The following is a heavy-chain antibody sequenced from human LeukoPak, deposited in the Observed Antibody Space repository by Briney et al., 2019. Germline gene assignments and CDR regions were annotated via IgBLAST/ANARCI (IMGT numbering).Heavy chain of an antibody. Sequence: SETLSLTCTVSGGSISSYYWSWVRQPPGKGLEWIGYIYYSGSTNYNPSLKSRVTISVDTTKNQFSLKLSSVTAADTAVYYCARHKDMRTTPTPFDYWGQGILVTVSS. V-gene: IGHV4-59*08. CDR1: GGSISSYY. D-gene: IGHD4-17*01. CDR3: ARHKDMRTTPTPFDY. J-gene: IGHJ4*02. CDR2: IYYSGST.